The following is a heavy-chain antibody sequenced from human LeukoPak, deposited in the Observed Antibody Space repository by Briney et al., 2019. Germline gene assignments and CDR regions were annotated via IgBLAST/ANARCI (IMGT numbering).Heavy chain of an antibody. CDR1: GGTFSSYA. Sequence: SVRVSCKASGGTFSSYAISWVRQAPGQGLAWMGGIISFFGTANYAQKFQGRVTITTDESTSTAYMELSSLRSEDTAVYYCARVRITMVRGVISAYYYYMDVWGKGTTVTVSS. D-gene: IGHD3-10*01. CDR2: IISFFGTA. J-gene: IGHJ6*03. V-gene: IGHV1-69*05. CDR3: ARVRITMVRGVISAYYYYMDV.